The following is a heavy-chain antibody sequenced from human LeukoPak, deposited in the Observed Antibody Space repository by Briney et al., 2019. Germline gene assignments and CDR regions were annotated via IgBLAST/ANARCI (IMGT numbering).Heavy chain of an antibody. CDR1: GYTFTGYY. Sequence: ASAKVSCKASGYTFTGYYMQWVRQAPGQGLEWMGWINPNSGGTNYAQRFQGRVTMTRDTSISTAYMELSRLRSDDTAVYYCARAYIVVVPAAISWFDPWGQGTLVTVSS. V-gene: IGHV1-2*02. D-gene: IGHD2-2*02. CDR2: INPNSGGT. J-gene: IGHJ5*02. CDR3: ARAYIVVVPAAISWFDP.